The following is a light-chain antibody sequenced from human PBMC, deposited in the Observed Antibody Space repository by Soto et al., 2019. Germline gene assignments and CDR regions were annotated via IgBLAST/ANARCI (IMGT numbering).Light chain of an antibody. V-gene: IGKV3-20*01. CDR2: GVS. Sequence: EIVLSQSPGTLSLSPGERATLSCRTSQSSNSLAWHQHKPGQAPRLLIYGVSSRPTDIPDRFSGSGSGTDFPLTVSRLEPEVVAVYYCQQYGPSRSFTFGPGPKVDIK. CDR1: QSSNS. J-gene: IGKJ3*01. CDR3: QQYGPSRSFT.